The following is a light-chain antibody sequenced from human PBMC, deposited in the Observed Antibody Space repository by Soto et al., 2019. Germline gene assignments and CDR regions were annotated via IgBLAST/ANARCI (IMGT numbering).Light chain of an antibody. CDR2: DVS. J-gene: IGLJ1*01. CDR1: DVGGYNY. Sequence: DVGGYNYVSWYQQHPGKAPKLMIYDVSNRPSGVSNRFSGSKSGNTASLTISGLQAEDEADYYCSSYTSSSTPYVFGTGTKVTVL. CDR3: SSYTSSSTPYV. V-gene: IGLV2-14*04.